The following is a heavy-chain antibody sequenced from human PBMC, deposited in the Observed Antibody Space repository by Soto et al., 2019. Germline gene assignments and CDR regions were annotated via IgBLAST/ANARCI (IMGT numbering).Heavy chain of an antibody. Sequence: GASVKVSCKASGHTFTSYDINWVRQATGQGLEWMGWMNPNSGNTGYAQKFQGRVTMTRNTSISTAYMELSSLRSEDTAVYYCASGLTFDSNYWFDSWGQGTLVTVAS. J-gene: IGHJ5*01. CDR3: ASGLTFDSNYWFDS. CDR1: GHTFTSYD. CDR2: MNPNSGNT. D-gene: IGHD4-4*01. V-gene: IGHV1-8*01.